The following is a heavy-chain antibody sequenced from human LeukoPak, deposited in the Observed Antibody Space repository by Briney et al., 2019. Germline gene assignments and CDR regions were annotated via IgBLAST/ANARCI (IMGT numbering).Heavy chain of an antibody. D-gene: IGHD1-1*01. Sequence: KSGGSLRLSCAASGFTFSDYYMSWIRQAPGKGLEWVSAISGSGGTTYYAGSVKGRFTISRDNAKNSLYLQMNSLRAEDTAVYYCGRYLRSTSGSIWGQGTLVTVSS. V-gene: IGHV3-11*04. CDR3: GRYLRSTSGSI. CDR2: ISGSGGTT. J-gene: IGHJ4*02. CDR1: GFTFSDYY.